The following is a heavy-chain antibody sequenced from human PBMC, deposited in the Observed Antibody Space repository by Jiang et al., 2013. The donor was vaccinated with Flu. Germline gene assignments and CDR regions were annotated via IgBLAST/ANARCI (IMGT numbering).Heavy chain of an antibody. CDR3: ARSEVGRDFWSGYYIY. V-gene: IGHV1-18*01. CDR1: GYTFTSYG. Sequence: VKVSCKASGYTFTSYGISWVRQAPGQGLEWMGWISAYNGNTNYAQKLQGRVTMTTDTSTSTAYMELRSLRSDDTAVYYCARSEVGRDFWSGYYIYWGQGTLVTVSS. D-gene: IGHD3-3*01. CDR2: ISAYNGNT. J-gene: IGHJ4*02.